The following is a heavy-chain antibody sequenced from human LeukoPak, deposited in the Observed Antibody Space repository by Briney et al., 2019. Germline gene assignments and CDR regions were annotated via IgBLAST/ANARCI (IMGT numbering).Heavy chain of an antibody. CDR3: ARGLEWLTRRHNWFDP. CDR2: ISAYNGNT. Sequence: ASVKVSCKASGYTFSNYAITWVRQAPGQGLEWMGWISAYNGNTNYAQKLQGRVTMTTDTSTNTAYLELRSLRSDDTAVYYCARGLEWLTRRHNWFDPWGQGTLVTVSS. D-gene: IGHD3-3*01. CDR1: GYTFSNYA. V-gene: IGHV1-18*01. J-gene: IGHJ5*02.